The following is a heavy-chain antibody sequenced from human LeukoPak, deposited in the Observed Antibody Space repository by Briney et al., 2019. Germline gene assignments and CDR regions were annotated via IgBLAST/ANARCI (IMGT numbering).Heavy chain of an antibody. CDR3: ARQYYDILTGYYTDYYFDY. V-gene: IGHV4-39*01. CDR1: GGAISSSSSY. Sequence: PSETLSLTCTVSGGAISSSSSYWGWIRPPPGKGLEWIGRIYYSGSTYYNPSLKSRVTISVDTSKNQFSLKLSSVTAADTAVYYCARQYYDILTGYYTDYYFDYWGQGTLVTVSS. J-gene: IGHJ4*02. CDR2: IYYSGST. D-gene: IGHD3-9*01.